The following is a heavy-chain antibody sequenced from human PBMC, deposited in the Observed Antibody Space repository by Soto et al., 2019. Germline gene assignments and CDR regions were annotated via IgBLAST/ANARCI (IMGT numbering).Heavy chain of an antibody. V-gene: IGHV2-5*02. CDR1: GFSVTTSGVG. CDR3: AARPRDYGDCFDH. D-gene: IGHD4-17*01. Sequence: QITLKESGPTLVKPTQTLTLICNLSGFSVTTSGVGVHWIRQPPGKALEWLALVYWDDDKRYNPSLKTRLTISKDTSKNQVVLTVTNMDPVDTVTYFCAARPRDYGDCFDHWGQGTLVTVSS. J-gene: IGHJ5*02. CDR2: VYWDDDK.